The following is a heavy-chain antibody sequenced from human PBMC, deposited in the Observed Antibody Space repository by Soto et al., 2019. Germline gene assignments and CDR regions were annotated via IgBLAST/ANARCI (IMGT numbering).Heavy chain of an antibody. CDR3: ARDRDGGGWSDP. CDR2: IYYSGST. D-gene: IGHD3-16*01. J-gene: IGHJ5*02. V-gene: IGHV4-59*01. CDR1: GASIITNY. Sequence: SETLSLTCTVTGASIITNYCSCIRQPPGKGLEWIGYIYYSGSTNYNPSLKSRVTISVDTSKNQFSLKLTSVTAADTAVYYCARDRDGGGWSDPWGQGTQVTVS.